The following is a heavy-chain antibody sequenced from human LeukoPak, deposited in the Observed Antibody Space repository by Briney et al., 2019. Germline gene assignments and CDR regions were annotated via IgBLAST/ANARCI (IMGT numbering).Heavy chain of an antibody. CDR2: VSGSGSST. D-gene: IGHD3-9*01. Sequence: GGSLRLSCAASGFTFSSYAMSWVRQAPGKGLDWVSTVSGSGSSTYYADSVKGQFTISRDNSKNTLYLQMNSLRAEDTAVYYCAQGGIQYFIGWGQGTLVTVSS. CDR1: GFTFSSYA. V-gene: IGHV3-23*01. J-gene: IGHJ4*02. CDR3: AQGGIQYFIG.